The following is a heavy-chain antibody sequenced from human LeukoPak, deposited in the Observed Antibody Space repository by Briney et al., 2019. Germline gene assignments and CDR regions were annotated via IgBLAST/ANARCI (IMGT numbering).Heavy chain of an antibody. V-gene: IGHV3-33*01. D-gene: IGHD3-10*01. Sequence: GGSLRLSCAASGFTFSSYGMHWVRQAPGKGLEWVAGIWYDGSNKYYADSVKGRFTISRDNSKNTLYLQMNSLRAEDTAVYYCARGTIWFGELSHIFDYWGQGTLVTVSS. CDR1: GFTFSSYG. CDR3: ARGTIWFGELSHIFDY. J-gene: IGHJ4*02. CDR2: IWYDGSNK.